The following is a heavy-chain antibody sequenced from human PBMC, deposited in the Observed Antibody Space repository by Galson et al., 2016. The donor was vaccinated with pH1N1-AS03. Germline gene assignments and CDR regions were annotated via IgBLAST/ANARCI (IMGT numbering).Heavy chain of an antibody. J-gene: IGHJ4*02. V-gene: IGHV4-4*07. CDR3: ARESSGLGRGLDY. D-gene: IGHD3-10*01. CDR2: MDPTGRL. Sequence: SETLSLTCRVSGGSISGYFWTWIRQPAGKGLEWIGRMDPTGRLNYNSSLGSRVSMSVDTSKNEISLRLTSVTAADTAVYYCARESSGLGRGLDYWGQGNLVTASS. CDR1: GGSISGYF.